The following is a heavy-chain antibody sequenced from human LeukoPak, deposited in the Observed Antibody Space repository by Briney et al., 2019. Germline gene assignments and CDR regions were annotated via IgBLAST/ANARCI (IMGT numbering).Heavy chain of an antibody. Sequence: GGSLRLSCAASGFTFSSYSMNWFRQAPGKGLEWVSSISSSSSYIYYADSVKGRFTISRDNAKNSLYLQMNRLRAEDTAVYYCARGKEQQLVLDWFDPWGQGTLVTVSS. CDR3: ARGKEQQLVLDWFDP. J-gene: IGHJ5*02. CDR2: ISSSSSYI. V-gene: IGHV3-21*01. CDR1: GFTFSSYS. D-gene: IGHD6-13*01.